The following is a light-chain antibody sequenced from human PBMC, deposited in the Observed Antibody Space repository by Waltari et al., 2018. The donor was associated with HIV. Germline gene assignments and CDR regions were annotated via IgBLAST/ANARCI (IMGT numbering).Light chain of an antibody. CDR2: DIS. J-gene: IGLJ2*01. CDR3: CSYAGSFTLI. Sequence: QSALTQPRSVSGSPGKSVTISCTGTSRDVGSYNSVSWYQLRPGTAPKLILFDISKRPSGVPDRFSGSVSGSTASLTISGLQADDAADYYCCSYAGSFTLIFGGGTTLTVL. V-gene: IGLV2-11*01. CDR1: SRDVGSYNS.